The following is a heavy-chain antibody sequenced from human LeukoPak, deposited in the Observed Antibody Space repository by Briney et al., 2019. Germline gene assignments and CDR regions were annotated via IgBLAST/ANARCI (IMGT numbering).Heavy chain of an antibody. V-gene: IGHV4-4*07. Sequence: SSETLSLTCTVSGGSISSSPWSWIRHSAGKGLEWIGQIYGTMSGKYNPSFSGRVSMSIDTSKNQFSLKLTSVTAADTAVYYCARDRLYSSGSAYYMDVWGNGTTVTISS. D-gene: IGHD3-10*01. CDR3: ARDRLYSSGSAYYMDV. CDR2: IYGTMSG. CDR1: GGSISSSP. J-gene: IGHJ6*03.